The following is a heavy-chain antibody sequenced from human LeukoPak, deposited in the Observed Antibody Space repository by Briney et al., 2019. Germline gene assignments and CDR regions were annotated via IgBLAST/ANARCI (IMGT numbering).Heavy chain of an antibody. V-gene: IGHV3-30*04. J-gene: IGHJ6*04. D-gene: IGHD3-3*01. CDR3: ARGSGFYGMDV. Sequence: GGSLRLSCAASGFTFSSYAMHWVRQAPGKGQEWVAVISYDGSNKYYADSVKGRFTISRDNSKNTLYLQMNSLRAEDTAVYYCARGSGFYGMDVWGKGTTVTVSS. CDR1: GFTFSSYA. CDR2: ISYDGSNK.